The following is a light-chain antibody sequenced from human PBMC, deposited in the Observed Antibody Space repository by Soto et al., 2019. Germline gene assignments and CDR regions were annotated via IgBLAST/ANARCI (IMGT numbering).Light chain of an antibody. CDR3: QLYDSLPIT. Sequence: EIVITQSPGTLSVSPGERATLSCRASQSVSSSYLAWYQQKPGQPPRLLIYGASSRATGIPDRFSGSGSGTDFTLTISRLEHEDFAVFYCQLYDSLPITFGQGTRLEIK. V-gene: IGKV3-20*01. J-gene: IGKJ5*01. CDR1: QSVSSSY. CDR2: GAS.